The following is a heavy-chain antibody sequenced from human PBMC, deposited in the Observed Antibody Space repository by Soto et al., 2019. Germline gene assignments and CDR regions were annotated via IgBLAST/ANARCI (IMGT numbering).Heavy chain of an antibody. Sequence: QVQLVQSGAEVKKPGSSVKVSCKVSGGTCSNYAIDWVRLAPGHGLDWMGGIVPIFGTTYYTQKFQGRATIIADYSTTTAYLEMGSLRSEATAIYYCARVEAVAGLYNYHGLDVWGQGTAVTVSS. D-gene: IGHD6-19*01. V-gene: IGHV1-69*12. J-gene: IGHJ6*02. CDR1: GGTCSNYA. CDR2: IVPIFGTT. CDR3: ARVEAVAGLYNYHGLDV.